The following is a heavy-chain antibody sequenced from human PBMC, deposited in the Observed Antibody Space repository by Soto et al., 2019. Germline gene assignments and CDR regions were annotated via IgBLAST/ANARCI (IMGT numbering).Heavy chain of an antibody. V-gene: IGHV2-5*02. CDR1: GFSLTGSGVG. Sequence: QITLKESGPTLVKPTQTLTLTCTFSGFSLTGSGVGVGWIRQPPGKALEWLALIYWDDDKRYSPSLKSMLTISKDTSKNQVALTVTNTDPVDTATYYCARFLWSYTSLYYFDYWGQGTLVTVSS. J-gene: IGHJ4*02. CDR2: IYWDDDK. D-gene: IGHD3-10*01. CDR3: ARFLWSYTSLYYFDY.